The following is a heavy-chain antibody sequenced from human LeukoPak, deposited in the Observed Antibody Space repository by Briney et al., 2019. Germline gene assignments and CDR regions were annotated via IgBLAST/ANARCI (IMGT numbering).Heavy chain of an antibody. V-gene: IGHV3-11*01. CDR2: ISSSGSTI. D-gene: IGHD3-3*01. Sequence: GRSLRLSCAASGFTFSDYYMSWIRQAAGNGLGWVSYISSSGSTIYYADSVKGRFTISRDNAKNSLYLQMNSLRAEDTAVYYCARSGYVDAFDIWGQGTMVTVSS. CDR1: GFTFSDYY. CDR3: ARSGYVDAFDI. J-gene: IGHJ3*02.